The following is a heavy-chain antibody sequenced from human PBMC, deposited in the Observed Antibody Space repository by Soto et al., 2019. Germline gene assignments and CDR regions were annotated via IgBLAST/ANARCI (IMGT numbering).Heavy chain of an antibody. J-gene: IGHJ6*02. V-gene: IGHV3-30-3*01. CDR2: ISYDGSNK. CDR3: ARGVDCGSGYAYYYYGMDG. CDR1: GFTFSSYA. D-gene: IGHD3-3*01. Sequence: GSLRLSCAASGFTFSSYAMHWVRQAPGKGLEWVAVISYDGSNKYYADSVKGRFTISRDNSKNTLYLQMNSLRAEDTAVYYCARGVDCGSGYAYYYYGMDGWGQGTTVNV.